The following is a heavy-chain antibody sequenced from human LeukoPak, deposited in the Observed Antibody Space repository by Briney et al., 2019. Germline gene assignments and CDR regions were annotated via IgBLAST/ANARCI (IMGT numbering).Heavy chain of an antibody. J-gene: IGHJ5*02. Sequence: ASVKVSCKASGYTFTSYAMNWVRQAPGQGPEWMGGIIPIFGTANYAQKFQGRVTITADKSTSTAYMELSSLRSEDTAVYYCARDRVIAVAGYNWFDPWGQGTLVTVSS. CDR1: GYTFTSYA. CDR3: ARDRVIAVAGYNWFDP. D-gene: IGHD6-19*01. CDR2: IIPIFGTA. V-gene: IGHV1-69*06.